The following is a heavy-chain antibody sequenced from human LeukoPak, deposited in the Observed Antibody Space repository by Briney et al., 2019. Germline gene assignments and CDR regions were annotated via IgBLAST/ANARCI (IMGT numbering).Heavy chain of an antibody. V-gene: IGHV3-30*18. CDR1: GFTFSSYA. Sequence: PGRSLRLSCAASGFTFSSYAMHWVRQAPGKGLEWVAVISYDGSNKYYADSVKGRFTISRDNSKNTLHLQMNSLRAEDTAVYYCAKYCGGDCSGAFHIWGQGTMVTVSS. D-gene: IGHD2-21*02. CDR3: AKYCGGDCSGAFHI. CDR2: ISYDGSNK. J-gene: IGHJ3*02.